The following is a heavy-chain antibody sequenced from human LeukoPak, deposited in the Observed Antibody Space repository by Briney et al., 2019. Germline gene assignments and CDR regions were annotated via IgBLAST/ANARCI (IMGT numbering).Heavy chain of an antibody. Sequence: GESLKISCKGSGYSFTSYWIGWVRQMPGKGLEWMGIIYPGDSDTRYSPSFQGQVTISADKSISTAYLQWSSLKASDTAMYYCARHMTRAVPAASTRYYYYMDVWGKGTTVTVSS. CDR3: ARHMTRAVPAASTRYYYYMDV. D-gene: IGHD2-2*01. V-gene: IGHV5-51*01. CDR1: GYSFTSYW. J-gene: IGHJ6*03. CDR2: IYPGDSDT.